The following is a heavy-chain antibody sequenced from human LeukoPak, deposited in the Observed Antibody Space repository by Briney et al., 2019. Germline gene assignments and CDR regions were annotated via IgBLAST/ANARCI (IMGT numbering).Heavy chain of an antibody. V-gene: IGHV5-51*01. Sequence: GESLKISCKGSGYSFTSYWIGWVRQMPGKGLEWLGFIFPGDSDTRYSPSFQGQVTISADKSISTAYLQWSSLKASDTAMYYCARQRTEDVLLWFGELSAADYWGQGTLVTVSS. CDR2: IFPGDSDT. CDR1: GYSFTSYW. D-gene: IGHD3-10*01. CDR3: ARQRTEDVLLWFGELSAADY. J-gene: IGHJ4*02.